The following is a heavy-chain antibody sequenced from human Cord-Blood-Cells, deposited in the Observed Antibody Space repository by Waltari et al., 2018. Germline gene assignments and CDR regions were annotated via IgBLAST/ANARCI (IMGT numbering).Heavy chain of an antibody. Sequence: EVQLVESGGGLIQHGGSLRLSCAASGFTVSSNYMSWVRQATGKGLRGVSVFDGGGSEYYEGSVKCRLTIYRDKSKNTLYVQMNSLRAEDTAVYYCAAVDLWGLRGFDAFDIWGQGTMVTVSS. CDR2: FDGGGSE. J-gene: IGHJ3*02. V-gene: IGHV3-53*01. D-gene: IGHD3-16*01. CDR3: AAVDLWGLRGFDAFDI. CDR1: GFTVSSNY.